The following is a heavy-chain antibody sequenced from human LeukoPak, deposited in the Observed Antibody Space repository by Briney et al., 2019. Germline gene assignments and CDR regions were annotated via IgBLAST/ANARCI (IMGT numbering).Heavy chain of an antibody. CDR2: INHSGST. CDR1: GGSFSGYY. CDR3: ARGGILRYFDN. V-gene: IGHV4-34*01. D-gene: IGHD3-9*01. J-gene: IGHJ4*02. Sequence: SETLSLTCAVYGGSFSGYYWSWVRPPPGKGLEWVGEINHSGSTNYNPSLKRRVPISVETSKQQFPLKLSALTAPAPAVYYCARGGILRYFDNWGQGTLGTVSS.